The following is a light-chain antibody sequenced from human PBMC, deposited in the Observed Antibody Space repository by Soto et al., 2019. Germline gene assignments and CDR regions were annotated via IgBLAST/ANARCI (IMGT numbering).Light chain of an antibody. CDR1: SSNIGGDYD. Sequence: QSVLTQPPSVSGAPGQRVTISCTGSSSNIGGDYDVFWYQQLPGTAPKLVIYSNYDRPSGVPDRFSGSTSGTSASLVIRGLQSEDEADYYCAAWDDILNGYVFGGGTKLTVL. CDR3: AAWDDILNGYV. CDR2: SNY. V-gene: IGLV1-44*01. J-gene: IGLJ1*01.